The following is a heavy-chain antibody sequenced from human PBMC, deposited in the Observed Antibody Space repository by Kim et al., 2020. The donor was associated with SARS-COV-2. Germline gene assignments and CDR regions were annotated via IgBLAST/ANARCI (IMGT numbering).Heavy chain of an antibody. Sequence: TKYNPSRQGRVTISVDSSKNQFSLRLNSVTAADTAVYFCARRRYLYYYMDVWGTGTTVTVSS. CDR2: T. D-gene: IGHD1-1*01. V-gene: IGHV4-59*08. J-gene: IGHJ6*03. CDR3: ARRRYLYYYMDV.